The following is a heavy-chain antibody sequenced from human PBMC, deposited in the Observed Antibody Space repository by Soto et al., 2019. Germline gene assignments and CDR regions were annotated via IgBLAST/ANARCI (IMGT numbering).Heavy chain of an antibody. CDR2: IIPIFGTA. J-gene: IGHJ6*02. CDR3: ASDVRFLYGMDV. D-gene: IGHD3-3*01. Sequence: QVQLVQSGAEVKKPGSSVKVSCKASGGTFSSYAISWVLQAPGNGLEWMGGIIPIFGTANYAQKFQGRVTITADESTSTAYMELSSLRSEDTAVYYCASDVRFLYGMDVWGQGTTVTVSS. V-gene: IGHV1-69*12. CDR1: GGTFSSYA.